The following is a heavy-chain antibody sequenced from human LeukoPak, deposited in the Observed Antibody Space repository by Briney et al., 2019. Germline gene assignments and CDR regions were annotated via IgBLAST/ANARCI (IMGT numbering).Heavy chain of an antibody. Sequence: GGSLRLSCAASGFTFSSCAISWVRQAPGKGLEWVSAISGSGGSTYYADSVKGRFTISRDNSKNTLYLQMNSLRADDTAVYYCAKDPRGWLSTPDYWGQGTLVTVSS. CDR2: ISGSGGST. V-gene: IGHV3-23*01. CDR3: AKDPRGWLSTPDY. J-gene: IGHJ4*02. CDR1: GFTFSSCA. D-gene: IGHD3-22*01.